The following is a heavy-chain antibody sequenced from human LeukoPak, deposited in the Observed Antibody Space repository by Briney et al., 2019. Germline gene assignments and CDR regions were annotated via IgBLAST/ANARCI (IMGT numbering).Heavy chain of an antibody. V-gene: IGHV4-4*07. CDR1: AGSISSYY. D-gene: IGHD1-26*01. J-gene: IGHJ3*02. CDR3: ASEGIVGAENAFDT. CDR2: IYTIGST. Sequence: PPESLSLTCIVYAGSISSYYWSCIRQPAGRELEWVGRIYTIGSTYYNPCLKSQVPMSLDTSKNQASLKLRSVTATDKAMYYCASEGIVGAENAFDTWGQGTMVTVSS.